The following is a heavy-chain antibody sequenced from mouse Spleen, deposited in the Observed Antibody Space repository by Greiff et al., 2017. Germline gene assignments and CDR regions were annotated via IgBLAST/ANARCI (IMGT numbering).Heavy chain of an antibody. J-gene: IGHJ2*01. CDR3: ARDDYDAMDY. CDR2: IRNKANGYTT. Sequence: EVKLVESGGGLVQPGGSLRLSCATSGFTFPDYYMSWVRQPPGKALEWLGFIRNKANGYTTEYSASVKGRFTISRDNSQSILYLQMNTLRAEDSATYYCARDDYDAMDYWGQGTTLTVS. CDR1: GFTFPDYY. D-gene: IGHD2-4*01. V-gene: IGHV7-3*02.